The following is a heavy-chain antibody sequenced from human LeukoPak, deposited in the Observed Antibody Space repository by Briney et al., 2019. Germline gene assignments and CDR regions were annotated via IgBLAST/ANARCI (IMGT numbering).Heavy chain of an antibody. CDR3: AYSSSWYYFDY. D-gene: IGHD6-13*01. CDR1: GGPISSYY. J-gene: IGHJ4*02. V-gene: IGHV4-59*08. CDR2: IYYSGST. Sequence: PSETLSLTCTVSGGPISSYYWSWIRQPPGKGLEWIGYIYYSGSTNYNPSLKSRVTISVDTSKNQFSLELSSVTAADTAVYYCAYSSSWYYFDYWGQGTLVTVSS.